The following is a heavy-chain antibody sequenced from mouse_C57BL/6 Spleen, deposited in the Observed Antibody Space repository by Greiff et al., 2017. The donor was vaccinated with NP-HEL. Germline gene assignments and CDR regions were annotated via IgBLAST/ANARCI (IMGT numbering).Heavy chain of an antibody. CDR3: ARWDYGSSGAMDY. CDR2: INPNNGGT. V-gene: IGHV1-18*01. Sequence: VQLQQSGPELVKPGASVKIPCKASGYTFTDYNMDWVKQSHGKSLEWIGDINPNNGGTIYNQKFKGKATLTVDKSSSTAYMELRSLTSEDTAVYYCARWDYGSSGAMDYWGQGTSVTVSS. D-gene: IGHD1-1*01. J-gene: IGHJ4*01. CDR1: GYTFTDYN.